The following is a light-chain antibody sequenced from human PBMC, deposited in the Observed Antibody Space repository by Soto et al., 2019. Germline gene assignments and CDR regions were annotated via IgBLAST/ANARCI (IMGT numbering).Light chain of an antibody. CDR2: LAS. CDR1: QDISKY. CDR3: QQTYKTPLT. J-gene: IGKJ1*01. Sequence: IQMTQSPSSLSASVGDRITITCHASQDISKYLNWYQQRPGKAPKLLIYLASSLSSGVPSKFSGSGSGTDFTLTISVLQPEDSAAYYCQQTYKTPLTFGQGTKVDIK. V-gene: IGKV1-39*01.